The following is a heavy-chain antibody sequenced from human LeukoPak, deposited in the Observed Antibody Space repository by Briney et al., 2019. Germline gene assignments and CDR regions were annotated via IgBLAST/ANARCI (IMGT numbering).Heavy chain of an antibody. D-gene: IGHD3-22*01. Sequence: PGGSLRLSCAASGFTFDDYAMHWVRQAPGKGLEWVSGISWNSGSIGYADSVKGRFTISRDNAKNSLYLQMNSLRAEDTALYYCAKALTYYYDSSGYSPGASDIWGQGTMVTVSS. CDR2: ISWNSGSI. V-gene: IGHV3-9*01. CDR3: AKALTYYYDSSGYSPGASDI. J-gene: IGHJ3*02. CDR1: GFTFDDYA.